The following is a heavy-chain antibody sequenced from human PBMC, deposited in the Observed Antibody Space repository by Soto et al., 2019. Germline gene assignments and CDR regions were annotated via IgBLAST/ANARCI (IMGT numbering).Heavy chain of an antibody. CDR3: ARGHRAYYDLVRHTQNWVDP. D-gene: IGHD3-3*01. Sequence: PSETLSLTCAVSGGSISSGGYSWSWIRQPPGKDLEWIGYIYHSGSTYYNPSLKSRVTISVDRSKNQFSLKLSSVTAADTAVYYCARGHRAYYDLVRHTQNWVDPWGQGTLVTLSS. J-gene: IGHJ5*02. CDR2: IYHSGST. V-gene: IGHV4-30-2*01. CDR1: GGSISSGGYS.